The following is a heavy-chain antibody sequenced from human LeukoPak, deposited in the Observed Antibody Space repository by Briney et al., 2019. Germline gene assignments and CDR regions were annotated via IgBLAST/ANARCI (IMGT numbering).Heavy chain of an antibody. D-gene: IGHD3-16*02. V-gene: IGHV3-64*01. CDR1: GFTFSSYS. CDR2: ITSNGGRT. CDR3: ARWGGRYPLDY. Sequence: TGGSLRLSCAASGFTFSSYSMHWVRQAPGKGLEYVSAITSNGGRTYYANSVKGRFTISRDNSKNTLYLQMGSLRAEDMAVYYCARWGGRYPLDYWGQGTLVTVSS. J-gene: IGHJ4*02.